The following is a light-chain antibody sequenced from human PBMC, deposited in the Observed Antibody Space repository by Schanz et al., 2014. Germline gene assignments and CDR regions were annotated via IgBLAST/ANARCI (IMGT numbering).Light chain of an antibody. CDR3: QQYQTYGGT. Sequence: DIQMTQSPSTLSASVGDRVTITCRASQSISSRLAWYQQKPGKAPNLLMFDASSLASGVPSRFSGGGSGTEFTLTISSLQPDDFATYYCQQYQTYGGTFGPGTKVDV. J-gene: IGKJ3*01. V-gene: IGKV1-5*01. CDR1: QSISSR. CDR2: DAS.